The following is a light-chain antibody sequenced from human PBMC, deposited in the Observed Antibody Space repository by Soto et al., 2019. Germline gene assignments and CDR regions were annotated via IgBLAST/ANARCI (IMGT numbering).Light chain of an antibody. CDR3: EQYSDFQYT. CDR1: QSIGSW. Sequence: DIQMTQSPSTLSASVGDGVTITCRASQSIGSWLAWYQQKPGKAPKHLIYKATNIQSWVPERFGGSSSGTDFTLTISSLQPLYSATKVCEQYSDFQYTFGLWTKLEI. V-gene: IGKV1-5*03. CDR2: KAT. J-gene: IGKJ2*01.